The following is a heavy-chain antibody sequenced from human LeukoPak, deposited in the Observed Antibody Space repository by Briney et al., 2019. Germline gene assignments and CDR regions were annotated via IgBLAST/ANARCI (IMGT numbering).Heavy chain of an antibody. J-gene: IGHJ5*02. CDR2: TYYRSKWYN. CDR1: GDSVSSNSAA. CDR3: AREDCTGGNCYPLCNWFDP. V-gene: IGHV6-1*01. Sequence: SQTLSLTCAISGDSVSSNSAAWNWIRQSPSRGLEWLGRTYYRSKWYNDYAVSVKSRITINPDTSKNQFSLQLNSVTPEDTAVYYCAREDCTGGNCYPLCNWFDPWGQGTLVTVSA. D-gene: IGHD2-15*01.